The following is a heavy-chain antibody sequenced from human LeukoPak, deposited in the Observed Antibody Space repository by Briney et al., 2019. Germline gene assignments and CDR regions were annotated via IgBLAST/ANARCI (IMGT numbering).Heavy chain of an antibody. CDR1: GFTFSDYY. CDR2: ISSSGSTI. CDR3: ARVPDYDILTGYYLDY. D-gene: IGHD3-9*01. Sequence: GGSLRLSCAASGFTFSDYYMSWIRQAPGKGLEWVSYISSSGSTIYYADSVKGRFTISRDNATNSLYLQMTSLRAEDTAVYYCARVPDYDILTGYYLDYWGQETLVTASS. V-gene: IGHV3-11*01. J-gene: IGHJ4*02.